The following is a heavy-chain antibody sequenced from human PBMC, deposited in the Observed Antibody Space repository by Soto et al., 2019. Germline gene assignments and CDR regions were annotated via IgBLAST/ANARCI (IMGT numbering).Heavy chain of an antibody. CDR1: GFKFSNYA. D-gene: IGHD3-16*01. J-gene: IGHJ4*02. Sequence: PLRLSCAASGFKFSNYAMSWVRQAPGKGLEWVSLISATGGGTYYADSVKGRFTISRDNSHNTLYLQVHSLTAEDTAVYYCAKDRRAGGNSAFYFDFWGQGAQVTVSS. CDR2: ISATGGGT. V-gene: IGHV3-23*01. CDR3: AKDRRAGGNSAFYFDF.